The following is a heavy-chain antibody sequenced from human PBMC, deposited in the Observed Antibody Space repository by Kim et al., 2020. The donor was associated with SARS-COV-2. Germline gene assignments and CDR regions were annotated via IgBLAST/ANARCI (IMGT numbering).Heavy chain of an antibody. V-gene: IGHV3-15*01. Sequence: VKGRFTISRDDSKNTLYLQMNSLKTEDTAVYYCTTVGAFDYYDSSGDFDYWGQGTLVTVSS. J-gene: IGHJ4*02. D-gene: IGHD3-22*01. CDR3: TTVGAFDYYDSSGDFDY.